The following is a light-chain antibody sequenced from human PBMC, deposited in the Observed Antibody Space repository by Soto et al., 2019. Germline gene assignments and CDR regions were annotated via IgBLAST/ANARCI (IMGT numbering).Light chain of an antibody. Sequence: SYELTQPPSVSVAPGQTARITCGGNNIRTKSVHWYQQKSGQAPVLVVCDDSDRPSGIPERFSGSNSGNTATLTISRVEAGDEADYFCQVWDSGSEHYVFGAGTKVTVL. CDR1: NIRTKS. CDR3: QVWDSGSEHYV. V-gene: IGLV3-21*02. CDR2: DDS. J-gene: IGLJ1*01.